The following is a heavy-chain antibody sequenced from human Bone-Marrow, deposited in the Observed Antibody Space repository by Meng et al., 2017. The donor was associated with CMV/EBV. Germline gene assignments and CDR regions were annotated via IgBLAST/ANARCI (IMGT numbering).Heavy chain of an antibody. D-gene: IGHD3-3*01. V-gene: IGHV3-73*01. CDR1: GFTFSNAW. Sequence: GGSLRLSCAASGFTFSNAWMSWVRQASGKGLEWVGRIRSKANHYATAYGASVKGRITISRDDSKNTAHLQLNSLKSEDTAVYYCSRSDDYWSSYTSDYWGQGTLVTVSS. CDR2: IRSKANHYAT. CDR3: SRSDDYWSSYTSDY. J-gene: IGHJ4*02.